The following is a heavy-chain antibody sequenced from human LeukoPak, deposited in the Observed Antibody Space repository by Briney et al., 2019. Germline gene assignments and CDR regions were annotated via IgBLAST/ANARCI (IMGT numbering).Heavy chain of an antibody. J-gene: IGHJ4*02. V-gene: IGHV1-3*01. CDR3: AREGRYCSSTSCYWDY. D-gene: IGHD2-2*01. Sequence: ASVEVSCKASGYTFTSYAMHWVRQAPGQRLEWMGWINAGNGNTKYSQKFQGRVTITRDTSTSTAYMELRSLRSDDTAVYYCAREGRYCSSTSCYWDYWGQGTLVTVSS. CDR1: GYTFTSYA. CDR2: INAGNGNT.